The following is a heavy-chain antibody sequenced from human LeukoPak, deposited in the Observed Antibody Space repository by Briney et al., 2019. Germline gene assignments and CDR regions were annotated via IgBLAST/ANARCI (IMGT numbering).Heavy chain of an antibody. CDR2: IYTSGST. Sequence: SETLSLTCTVSGGSISSYYWSWIRQPAGKGLEWIGRIYTSGSTNYNPSLKSRVTMSVDTSKNQFSLKLSSVTAADTAVYYCARTLTLGVVRGVIITARTDAFDIWGQGTMVTVSS. V-gene: IGHV4-4*07. J-gene: IGHJ3*02. CDR3: ARTLTLGVVRGVIITARTDAFDI. D-gene: IGHD3-10*01. CDR1: GGSISSYY.